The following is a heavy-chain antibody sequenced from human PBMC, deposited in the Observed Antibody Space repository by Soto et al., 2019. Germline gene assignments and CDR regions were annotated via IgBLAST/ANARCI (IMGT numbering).Heavy chain of an antibody. CDR1: GYTLTSYG. CDR3: ARDRKGGYDFWSGYYPSYYYGMDV. CDR2: ISAYNGNT. Sequence: ASVKVSCKASGYTLTSYGISWVRQAPGQGLEWMGWISAYNGNTNYAQKLQGRVTMTTDTSTSTAYMELRSLRSDDTAVYYCARDRKGGYDFWSGYYPSYYYGMDVWGQGTTVTVSS. V-gene: IGHV1-18*04. D-gene: IGHD3-3*01. J-gene: IGHJ6*02.